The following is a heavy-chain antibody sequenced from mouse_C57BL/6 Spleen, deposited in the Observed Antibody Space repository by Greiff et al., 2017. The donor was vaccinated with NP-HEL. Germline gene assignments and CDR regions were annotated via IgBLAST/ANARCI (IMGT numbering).Heavy chain of an antibody. D-gene: IGHD3-3*01. J-gene: IGHJ2*01. V-gene: IGHV1-4*01. Sequence: VQLQQSGAELARPGASVKMSCKASGYTFTSYTMHWVKQRPGQGLEWIGYINPSSGYTKYNQKFEDKATLTADKSSSTAYMQLSSLTSEDSAVYYCARLRGLGLDYWGQGTTLTVSS. CDR1: GYTFTSYT. CDR3: ARLRGLGLDY. CDR2: INPSSGYT.